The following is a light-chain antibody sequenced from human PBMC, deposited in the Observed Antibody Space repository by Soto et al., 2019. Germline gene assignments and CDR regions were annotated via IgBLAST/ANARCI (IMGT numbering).Light chain of an antibody. Sequence: EIVMTQSPANLPVSPGERATLSCRASLSISRNLAWYQQKPGQGPRLLIYGASTRATGILARFSGSGSGTDFTLTISTLQSGEFAVYHCQQYNKSPPYTFGQGTKLEIK. CDR2: GAS. J-gene: IGKJ2*01. CDR3: QQYNKSPPYT. V-gene: IGKV3-15*01. CDR1: LSISRN.